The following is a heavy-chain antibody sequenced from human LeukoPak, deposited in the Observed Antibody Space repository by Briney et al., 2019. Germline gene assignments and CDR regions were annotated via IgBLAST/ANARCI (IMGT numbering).Heavy chain of an antibody. CDR3: AKEYSSGWYD. J-gene: IGHJ4*02. Sequence: GGSLRLSCAASGFTFSSYAVSWVRQGPGRGLEWVSAISGSGGSTYYTDSVKGRFTISRDNSKNTLYPQMNSLRAEDTAIYYCAKEYSSGWYDWGQGTLVTVSS. CDR1: GFTFSSYA. D-gene: IGHD6-19*01. CDR2: ISGSGGST. V-gene: IGHV3-23*01.